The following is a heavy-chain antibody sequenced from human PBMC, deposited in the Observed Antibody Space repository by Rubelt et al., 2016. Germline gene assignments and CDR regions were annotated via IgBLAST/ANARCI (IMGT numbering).Heavy chain of an antibody. V-gene: IGHV4-39*01. CDR2: INHSGST. CDR1: GDSISSSPYY. Sequence: QLQLQESGPGLVKPSETLSLTCTVSGDSISSSPYYWGWIRQPPGKGLEWIGEINHSGSTYYNPSLKSRVTISVDTSKNQFPRKLSSWTAADTAVYYCARLLRSYWYFDLWGRGTLVTVSS. CDR3: ARLLRSYWYFDL. J-gene: IGHJ2*01.